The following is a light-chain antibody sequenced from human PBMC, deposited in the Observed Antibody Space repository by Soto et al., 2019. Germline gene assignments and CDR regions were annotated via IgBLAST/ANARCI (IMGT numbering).Light chain of an antibody. J-gene: IGKJ1*01. CDR2: GAA. Sequence: EIGFKQSPGTRSLSPRERATLSCRASQSVNSIYLAWYQQKPGQAPRLLIYGAASRTTGIPDRCSGGRAWTDFTFSSSRLGPEDFAGYYCHDYHSWTSCQGT. V-gene: IGKV3-20*01. CDR1: QSVNSIY. CDR3: HDYHSWT.